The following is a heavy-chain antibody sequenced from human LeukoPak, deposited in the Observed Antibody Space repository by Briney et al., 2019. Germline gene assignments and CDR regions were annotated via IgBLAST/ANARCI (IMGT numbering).Heavy chain of an antibody. J-gene: IGHJ4*02. Sequence: GGSLRLSCAASGFTFSNYAMSWVRRAPGKGLEWVSSISGSGGSTYYADSVKGRFTISRDNSKNTLYLQMNSLRAEDTAVYYCAKDPGAVAGFVDYWGQGTLVTVSS. CDR1: GFTFSNYA. CDR2: ISGSGGST. V-gene: IGHV3-23*01. D-gene: IGHD6-19*01. CDR3: AKDPGAVAGFVDY.